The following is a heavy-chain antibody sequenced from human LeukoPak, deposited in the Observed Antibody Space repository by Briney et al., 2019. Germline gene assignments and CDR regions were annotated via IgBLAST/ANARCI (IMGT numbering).Heavy chain of an antibody. Sequence: GGSLRLSCAASEFTVGNNYMNWVRQAPGKGLEWVSYISNAIWYADSVKGRLTISRDNAKNSLYLQMNSLRPEDTAVYYCVRDSNYAFDHWGQGALVTVSS. D-gene: IGHD4-11*01. J-gene: IGHJ4*02. CDR1: EFTVGNNY. CDR2: ISNAI. CDR3: VRDSNYAFDH. V-gene: IGHV3-69-1*01.